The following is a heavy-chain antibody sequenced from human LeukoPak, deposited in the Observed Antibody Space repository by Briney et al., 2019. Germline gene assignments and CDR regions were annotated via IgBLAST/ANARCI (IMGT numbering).Heavy chain of an antibody. D-gene: IGHD3/OR15-3a*01. J-gene: IGHJ4*02. V-gene: IGHV3-23*01. CDR3: AKSTLGGLAFDS. Sequence: GGSLRLSCAASVFTFTTYAMHWVRQAPGKGLEWVSAISGSGSGTYYADSVKGRVTISRDNSKNTLYLQMNSLRAEDTAVYYCAKSTLGGLAFDSWGQRTLVTVSS. CDR1: VFTFTTYA. CDR2: ISGSGSGT.